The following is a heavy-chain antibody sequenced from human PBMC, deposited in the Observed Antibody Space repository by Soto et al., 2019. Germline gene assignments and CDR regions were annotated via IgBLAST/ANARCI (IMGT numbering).Heavy chain of an antibody. D-gene: IGHD5-18*01. V-gene: IGHV4-34*01. Sequence: LSLTCAVYGGSFSGYYWSWIRQPPGKGLEWIGEINHSGSTNYNPSLKSRVTISVDTAKNQFSLKLSSVTAADTAVYYCARARGYSYGLDYWGQGTLVTVSS. CDR1: GGSFSGYY. CDR2: INHSGST. J-gene: IGHJ4*02. CDR3: ARARGYSYGLDY.